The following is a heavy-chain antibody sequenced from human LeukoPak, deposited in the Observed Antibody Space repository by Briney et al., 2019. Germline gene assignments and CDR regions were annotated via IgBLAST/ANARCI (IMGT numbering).Heavy chain of an antibody. D-gene: IGHD6-6*01. CDR3: AKDPPSINY. CDR1: GFTFSSYS. J-gene: IGHJ4*02. Sequence: GGSLRLSCAASGFTFSSYSMNWVRQAPGKGLEWVSYISSSSSTIYYADSVKGRFTISRDNAKNSLYLQMNSLRAEDTAVYYCAKDPPSINYRGQGTLVTVSS. V-gene: IGHV3-48*01. CDR2: ISSSSSTI.